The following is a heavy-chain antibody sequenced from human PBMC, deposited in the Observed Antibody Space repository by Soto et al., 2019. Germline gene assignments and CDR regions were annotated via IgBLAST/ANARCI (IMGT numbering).Heavy chain of an antibody. D-gene: IGHD5-18*01. J-gene: IGHJ6*02. Sequence: QVQLVQSGAEVKKPGSSVKVSCKASGGTFSSYAISWVRQAPGQGLEWMGGIIPIVGTANYAQKFQGRVTITADESTSTAYMELSSLRSEDTAVYYCARDPGYSYGYFYYYYGMDVWGQGTTVTVSS. CDR1: GGTFSSYA. CDR3: ARDPGYSYGYFYYYYGMDV. V-gene: IGHV1-69*01. CDR2: IIPIVGTA.